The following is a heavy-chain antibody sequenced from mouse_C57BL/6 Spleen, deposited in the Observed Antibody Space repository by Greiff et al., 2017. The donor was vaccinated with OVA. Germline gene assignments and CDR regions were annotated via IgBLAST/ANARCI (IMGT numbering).Heavy chain of an antibody. D-gene: IGHD4-1*01. J-gene: IGHJ2*01. Sequence: EVMLVESEGGLVQPGSSMKLSCTASGFTFSDYYMAWVRQVPEKGLEWVANINYDGSSTYYLDSLKSRFIISRDNAKNILYLQMSSLKSEDTATYYCAREGWDGGYYFDYWGQGTTRTVSS. V-gene: IGHV5-16*01. CDR2: INYDGSST. CDR1: GFTFSDYY. CDR3: AREGWDGGYYFDY.